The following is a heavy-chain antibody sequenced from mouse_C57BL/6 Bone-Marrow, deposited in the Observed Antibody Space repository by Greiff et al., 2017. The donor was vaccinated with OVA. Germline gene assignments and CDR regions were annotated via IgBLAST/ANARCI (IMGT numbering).Heavy chain of an antibody. D-gene: IGHD2-5*01. CDR2: IDPSDSYT. J-gene: IGHJ1*03. CDR3: ARLSNYWYFDV. Sequence: QVQLKESGAELVMPGASVKLSCKASGYTFTSYWMHWVKQRPGQGLEWIGEIDPSDSYTNYNQKFKGKSTLTVDKSSSTAYMQLSSLTSEDSAVYYCARLSNYWYFDVWGTGTTVTVSS. V-gene: IGHV1-69*01. CDR1: GYTFTSYW.